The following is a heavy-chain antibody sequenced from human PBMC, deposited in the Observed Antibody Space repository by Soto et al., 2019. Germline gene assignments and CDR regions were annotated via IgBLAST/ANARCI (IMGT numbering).Heavy chain of an antibody. V-gene: IGHV4-38-2*02. D-gene: IGHD3-10*01. J-gene: IGHJ5*02. CDR1: GYSINSDDY. Sequence: PSETLSLTCTVSGYSINSDDYWCWIRQPPGKGLEWVASIYHSVSTFYNPSLRSRVTISIDTSKNQFSLRLTAVTAAETAIYYCARQAYYASGRINVIDAWGQGTLVTVSS. CDR2: IYHSVST. CDR3: ARQAYYASGRINVIDA.